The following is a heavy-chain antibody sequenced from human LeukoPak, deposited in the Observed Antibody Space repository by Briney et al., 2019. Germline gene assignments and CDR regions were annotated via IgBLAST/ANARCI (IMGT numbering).Heavy chain of an antibody. CDR3: ARLEVYYDSSGYYNWFDP. Sequence: SETLSLTYTVSGGHISSYYWSWIRQPPGKRQEWIGYLYHSGGTNYNPSLKSRVTISVDTSKNQFSLKLSSVTAADTAVYYCARLEVYYDSSGYYNWFDPWGQGTLVTVSS. V-gene: IGHV4-59*08. D-gene: IGHD3-22*01. CDR1: GGHISSYY. J-gene: IGHJ5*02. CDR2: LYHSGGT.